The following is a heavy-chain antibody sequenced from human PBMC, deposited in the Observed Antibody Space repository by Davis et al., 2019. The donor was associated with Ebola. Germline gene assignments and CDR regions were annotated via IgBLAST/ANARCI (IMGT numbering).Heavy chain of an antibody. J-gene: IGHJ6*04. CDR1: GYTFTSYC. CDR3: ARADSGYEEYYYYGMDV. CDR2: ISAYNGNT. V-gene: IGHV1-18*01. Sequence: ASVKVSCKASGYTFTSYCISWVRQAPGQGLEWMGWISAYNGNTNYAQKLQGRVTMTTDTSTSTAYMELRSLRSDDTAVYYCARADSGYEEYYYYGMDVWGKGTTVTVSS. D-gene: IGHD5-12*01.